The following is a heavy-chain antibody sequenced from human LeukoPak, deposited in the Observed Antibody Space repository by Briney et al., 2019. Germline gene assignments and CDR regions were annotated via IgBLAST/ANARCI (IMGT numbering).Heavy chain of an antibody. Sequence: ASVKVPCKASGGTFSSYAISWVRQAPGQGLEWMGGIIPIFGTANYAQKFQGRVTITADESTSTAYMELSSLRSEDTAVYYCAAGGSYRPTGAFDIWGQGTMVTVSS. CDR1: GGTFSSYA. J-gene: IGHJ3*02. CDR2: IIPIFGTA. V-gene: IGHV1-69*13. CDR3: AAGGSYRPTGAFDI. D-gene: IGHD3-16*02.